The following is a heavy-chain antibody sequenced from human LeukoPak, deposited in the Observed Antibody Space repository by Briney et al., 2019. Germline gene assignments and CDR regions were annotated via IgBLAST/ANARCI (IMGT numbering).Heavy chain of an antibody. D-gene: IGHD4-17*01. Sequence: PGGSLRLSCAASGFTFSSYEMDWVRQAPGKGLEWVSYISSSGSTIYYADSVKGRFTISRDNAKNSLYLQMNSLRAEDTAVYYCAREEDSYGVYPLLDLGMDVWGKGTTVTVSS. CDR1: GFTFSSYE. J-gene: IGHJ6*04. V-gene: IGHV3-48*03. CDR3: AREEDSYGVYPLLDLGMDV. CDR2: ISSSGSTI.